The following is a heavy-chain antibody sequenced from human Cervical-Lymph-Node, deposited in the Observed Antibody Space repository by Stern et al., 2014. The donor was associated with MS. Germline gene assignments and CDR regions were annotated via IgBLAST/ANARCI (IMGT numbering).Heavy chain of an antibody. J-gene: IGHJ3*02. Sequence: DQLVESGAEVKKPGSSVKVSCKASGGTFSSYAISWVRQAPGQGLECMGGIIPIFGIAKYAQKFQGRVTITADKSTGTAYMELRSLRSEDTAVYYCTREIHPVPATPGAFDIWGQGTMVTVSS. CDR2: IIPIFGIA. D-gene: IGHD2-15*01. CDR1: GGTFSSYA. V-gene: IGHV1-69*17. CDR3: TREIHPVPATPGAFDI.